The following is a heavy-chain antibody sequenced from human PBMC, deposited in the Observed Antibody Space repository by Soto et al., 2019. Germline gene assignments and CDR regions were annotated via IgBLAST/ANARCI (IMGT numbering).Heavy chain of an antibody. J-gene: IGHJ6*02. D-gene: IGHD6-13*01. Sequence: EVLLLESGGGFVQPGGSLRLSCEASGFTFDDYAMYWVRQRPGGGLEWVTGISWKSDSEGYADSVKGRFSISRDNIQHSMHLQMTSLTPEATALYYCARDTSWYHDGMDDWHQGTRVNAAS. V-gene: IGHV3-9*01. CDR2: ISWKSDSE. CDR3: ARDTSWYHDGMDD. CDR1: GFTFDDYA.